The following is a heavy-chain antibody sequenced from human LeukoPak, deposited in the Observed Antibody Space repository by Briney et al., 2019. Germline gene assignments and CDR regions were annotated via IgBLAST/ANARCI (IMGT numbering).Heavy chain of an antibody. CDR2: IIPIFGTT. CDR1: GGTFNSYA. Sequence: EASVKVSCKASGGTFNSYAISWVRQAPGQGLEWMGGIIPIFGTTNYARKFRGRVTLTADKSTRTAYMELSSLRSEDTAVYYCARGHGSGSTNWFDPWGQGTLVTVSS. D-gene: IGHD3-10*01. J-gene: IGHJ5*02. V-gene: IGHV1-69*06. CDR3: ARGHGSGSTNWFDP.